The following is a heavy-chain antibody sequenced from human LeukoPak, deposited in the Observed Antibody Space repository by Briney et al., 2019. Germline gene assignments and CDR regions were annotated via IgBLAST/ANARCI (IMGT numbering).Heavy chain of an antibody. V-gene: IGHV6-1*01. CDR1: GASVSSDSSA. CDR3: ARDGGMGATNFDC. Sequence: SQTLSLTCAISGASVSSDSSAWNWIKQSPPRGLEWLGRTYYRSRWYNDYALSVKSRITINPDTSKNQFSLQLNSVTPEDTAVYYCARDGGMGATNFDCWGQGTLVTVSS. D-gene: IGHD1-26*01. J-gene: IGHJ4*02. CDR2: TYYRSRWYN.